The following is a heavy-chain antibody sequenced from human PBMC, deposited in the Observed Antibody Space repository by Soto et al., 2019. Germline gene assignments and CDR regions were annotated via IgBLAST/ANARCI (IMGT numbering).Heavy chain of an antibody. V-gene: IGHV4-39*01. CDR2: IFDLGSS. Sequence: SETLSLTCTVSGDSIISSDFYWVWVGQRPGKVRVWIVSIFDLGSSYYNPSLKSRVTVSVDTSKNKYSLRLRSVTAADTALYFCARHSLALRKNDWFDPWGQGIMVTVSS. J-gene: IGHJ5*02. CDR3: ARHSLALRKNDWFDP. D-gene: IGHD3-3*02. CDR1: GDSIISSDFY.